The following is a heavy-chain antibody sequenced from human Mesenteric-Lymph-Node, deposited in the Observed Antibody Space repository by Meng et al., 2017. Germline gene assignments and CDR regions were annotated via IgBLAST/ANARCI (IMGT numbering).Heavy chain of an antibody. CDR2: ISYSGAT. Sequence: VQVQASGPRLVRPSQTLSLTCTVSGASISSAVFWIWIRQPPGKDLEWIGYISYSGATHYNPSLKSRLTNSVDTAKNQFSLSLSSVTAADTAVYYCARVVGDCASCYKGWFDPWGQGTLVTVSS. CDR3: ARVVGDCASCYKGWFDP. J-gene: IGHJ5*02. D-gene: IGHD2-2*02. CDR1: GASISSAVF. V-gene: IGHV4-30-4*01.